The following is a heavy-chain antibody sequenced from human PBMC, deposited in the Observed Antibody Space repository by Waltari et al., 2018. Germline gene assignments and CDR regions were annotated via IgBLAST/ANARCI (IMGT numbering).Heavy chain of an antibody. V-gene: IGHV4-34*01. D-gene: IGHD6-19*01. Sequence: QVQLQQWGAGLLKPSETLSLTCAVYGGSFSGYYWSWIRQPPGKGLEWIGEINHSGSTNYTPSLKSRVTISVDTSKNQFSLKLSSVTAADTAVYYCASDDSSGWYGALVYWGQGTLVTVSS. CDR1: GGSFSGYY. J-gene: IGHJ4*02. CDR2: INHSGST. CDR3: ASDDSSGWYGALVY.